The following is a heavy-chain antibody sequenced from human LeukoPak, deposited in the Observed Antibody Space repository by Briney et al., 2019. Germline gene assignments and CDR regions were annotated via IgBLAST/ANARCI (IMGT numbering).Heavy chain of an antibody. V-gene: IGHV1-2*02. CDR1: GYTFTGYY. Sequence: ASVKVSCKASGYTFTGYYIHWVRQAPGQGLEWMGWINPNSGGTNSAQKFQGRVTMTRDTSISIAYMELSRLRSDDTAVYYCARGATPESITIFGVVMDWGQGALVTVSS. D-gene: IGHD3-3*01. CDR3: ARGATPESITIFGVVMD. CDR2: INPNSGGT. J-gene: IGHJ4*02.